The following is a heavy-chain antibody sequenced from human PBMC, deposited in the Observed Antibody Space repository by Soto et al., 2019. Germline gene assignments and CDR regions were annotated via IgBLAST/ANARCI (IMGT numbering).Heavy chain of an antibody. J-gene: IGHJ6*03. V-gene: IGHV3-66*01. CDR2: IYSGGST. D-gene: IGHD2-2*01. CDR3: ARDRDVVVPAAMRLYYYYMDV. CDR1: GFTVSSNY. Sequence: GGSLRLSCAASGFTVSSNYMSWVRQAQGKGLEWVSVIYSGGSTYYADSVKGRFTISRDNSKNTLYLQMNSLRAEDTAVYYCARDRDVVVPAAMRLYYYYMDVWGKGTTVTVSS.